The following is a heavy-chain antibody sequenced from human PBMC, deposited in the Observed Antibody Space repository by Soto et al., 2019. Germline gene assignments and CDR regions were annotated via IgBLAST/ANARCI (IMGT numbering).Heavy chain of an antibody. V-gene: IGHV3-23*01. D-gene: IGHD6-13*01. CDR2: ISGSGGTT. CDR3: AKDRPGSSWYSHYGMDV. Sequence: PGGSLRLSCVASGFTFSSYAMSWVRQAPGKGLEWVSAISGSGGTTYYADSVKGRFTISRDNSKNTLYLQMNSLRAEDTAVYYCAKDRPGSSWYSHYGMDVWGQGATVTVS. J-gene: IGHJ6*02. CDR1: GFTFSSYA.